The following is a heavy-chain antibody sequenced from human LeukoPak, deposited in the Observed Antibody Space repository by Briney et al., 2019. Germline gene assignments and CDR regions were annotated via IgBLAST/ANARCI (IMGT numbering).Heavy chain of an antibody. V-gene: IGHV4-59*12. J-gene: IGHJ5*02. CDR2: VFHSGST. CDR1: GGSISSYY. Sequence: PSETLSLTCTVSGGSISSYYWSWIRQPPGKGLEWIGYVFHSGSTNYNPSLKSRVTISVDPSKNQFSLKLTSVTAADTAVYYCARARYYGSGSFTWFDPWGQGTLVTVSS. D-gene: IGHD3-10*01. CDR3: ARARYYGSGSFTWFDP.